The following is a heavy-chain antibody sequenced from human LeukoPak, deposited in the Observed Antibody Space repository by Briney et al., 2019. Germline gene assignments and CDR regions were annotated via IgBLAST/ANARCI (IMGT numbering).Heavy chain of an antibody. J-gene: IGHJ3*02. CDR2: ISYDGSNK. CDR3: AKRAHDAFDI. Sequence: GGSLRLSCAASGFTFSSYGMHWVRQAPGKGLQWVAVISYDGSNKYYADSVKGRFTISRDDSRNTLYLQMNSLRAEDTAVYYCAKRAHDAFDIWGQGTMVTVSS. CDR1: GFTFSSYG. V-gene: IGHV3-30*18.